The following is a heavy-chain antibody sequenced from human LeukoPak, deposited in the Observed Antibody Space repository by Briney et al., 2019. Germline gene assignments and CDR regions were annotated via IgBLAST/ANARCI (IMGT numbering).Heavy chain of an antibody. CDR2: IYSGGST. CDR1: GFTVSSNY. V-gene: IGHV3-53*01. D-gene: IGHD1-26*01. J-gene: IGHJ6*03. CDR3: ARTGSYYYCSMDV. Sequence: GGSLRLSCAASGFTVSSNYMSWVRQAPGKGLEWVSVIYSGGSTYYADSVKGRFTISRDNSKNTLYLQMNSLRAEDTAVYYCARTGSYYYCSMDVWGKGTTVTVSS.